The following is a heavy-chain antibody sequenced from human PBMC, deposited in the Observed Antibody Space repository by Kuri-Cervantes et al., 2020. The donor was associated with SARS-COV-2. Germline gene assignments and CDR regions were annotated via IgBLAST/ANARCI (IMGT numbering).Heavy chain of an antibody. CDR3: ARTRNIYCSSTSCYVGYGMDV. CDR2: MNPNSGNT. Sequence: ASVKVSCKASGYTFTSYGISWVRQATGQGLEWMGWMNPNSGNTGYAQKFQGRVTMTRNTSISTAYMELSSLRSEDTAVYYCARTRNIYCSSTSCYVGYGMDVWGQGTTVTVSS. J-gene: IGHJ6*02. D-gene: IGHD2-2*01. V-gene: IGHV1-8*02. CDR1: GYTFTSYG.